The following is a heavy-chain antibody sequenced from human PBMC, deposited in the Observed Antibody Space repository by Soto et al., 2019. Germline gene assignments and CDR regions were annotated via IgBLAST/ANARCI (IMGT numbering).Heavy chain of an antibody. Sequence: QVQLVQSGAEVKKAGSSVKVSCKVSGGTFSSYFINWVRQAPGQGLEWVGGIIPVFGSASFAEKFQGRVTITADESTITAYMELSRLRSDDMAVYYCARETPSAAAAYCFYGLDVWGQGTTVTVPS. CDR2: IIPVFGSA. CDR3: ARETPSAAAAYCFYGLDV. D-gene: IGHD6-13*01. CDR1: GGTFSSYF. J-gene: IGHJ6*02. V-gene: IGHV1-69*01.